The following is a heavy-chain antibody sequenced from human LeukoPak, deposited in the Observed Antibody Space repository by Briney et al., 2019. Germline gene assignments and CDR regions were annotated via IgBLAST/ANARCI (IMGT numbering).Heavy chain of an antibody. D-gene: IGHD3-10*01. CDR3: ARHPGGLDY. J-gene: IGHJ4*02. V-gene: IGHV4-59*01. Sequence: SETLSLTCTVSGGSITSYYWSWIRQPPGKGLEWIGCIYYSGSTNYNPSLKSRVTISVDTSKNQFSLKLSSVTAADTAVYYCARHPGGLDYWGQGTLVTVSS. CDR1: GGSITSYY. CDR2: IYYSGST.